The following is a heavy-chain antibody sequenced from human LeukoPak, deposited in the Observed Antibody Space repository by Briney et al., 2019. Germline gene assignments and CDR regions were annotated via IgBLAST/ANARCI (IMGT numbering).Heavy chain of an antibody. CDR1: GGSFSGYY. CDR2: INHSGST. CDR3: ARKKRSWFYYFDY. D-gene: IGHD6-13*01. J-gene: IGHJ4*02. Sequence: PSETLSLTCAVYGGSFSGYYWSWIHQPPGKGLEWIGEINHSGSTNYNPSLKSRVTISVDTSKNQFSLQLSSVTAADTAVYYCARKKRSWFYYFDYGGQGTLVSVSS. V-gene: IGHV4-34*01.